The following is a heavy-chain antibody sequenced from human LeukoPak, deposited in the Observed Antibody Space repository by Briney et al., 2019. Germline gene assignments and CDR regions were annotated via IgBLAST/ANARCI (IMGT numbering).Heavy chain of an antibody. CDR3: ARVGGVIVEVENWFDP. CDR1: GFTVSSNY. D-gene: IGHD3-16*02. CDR2: IYSGGST. V-gene: IGHV3-66*01. Sequence: GGSLRLSCAASGFTVSSNYMSWVRQAPGKGLEWVSVIYSGGSTYYADSVKGRFTISRDNSKNTLYLQMNSLRAEDTAVYYCARVGGVIVEVENWFDPWGQGTLVTVSS. J-gene: IGHJ5*02.